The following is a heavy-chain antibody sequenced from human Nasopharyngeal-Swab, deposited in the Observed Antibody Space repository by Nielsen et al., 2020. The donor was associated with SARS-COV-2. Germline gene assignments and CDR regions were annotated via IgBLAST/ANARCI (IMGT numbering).Heavy chain of an antibody. CDR2: ISSSSSTI. Sequence: VRQAPGKGLEWVSYISSSSSTIYYADSVEGRFTISRDNSKNTLFLQMSSLRAEDTAVYFCAKEMPGYSGPGRYNCYFDSWGQGAQVTVSS. J-gene: IGHJ4*02. CDR3: AKEMPGYSGPGRYNCYFDS. D-gene: IGHD3-16*02. V-gene: IGHV3-48*01.